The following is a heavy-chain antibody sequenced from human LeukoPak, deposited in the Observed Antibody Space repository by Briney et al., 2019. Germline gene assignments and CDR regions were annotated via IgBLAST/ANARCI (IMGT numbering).Heavy chain of an antibody. D-gene: IGHD6-13*01. Sequence: ASVKVSCKVSGYTLTELSMHWVRQAPGKGLEWMGGFDPEDGETIYAQKFQGRVTMTEDTSTDTAYMELSSLRSEDTAVYYCARVGSPYSSSWYREVPTDYWGQGTLVTVSS. CDR3: ARVGSPYSSSWYREVPTDY. CDR1: GYTLTELS. V-gene: IGHV1-24*01. J-gene: IGHJ4*02. CDR2: FDPEDGET.